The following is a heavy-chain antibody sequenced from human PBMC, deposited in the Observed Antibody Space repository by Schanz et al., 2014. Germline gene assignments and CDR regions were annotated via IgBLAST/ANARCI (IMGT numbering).Heavy chain of an antibody. CDR1: GYTFISYG. CDR3: ARGRGFYDY. J-gene: IGHJ4*02. D-gene: IGHD3-10*01. CDR2: ISAYNGHT. Sequence: QVQLVQSGAEVKKPGASVKVSCKASGYTFISYGIKWVRQAPGQGLEWMGWISAYNGHTDYAQKLQGRVTLTTDTSTSTAYMELRNLRSEDTAVHYCARGRGFYDYWGQGTLVNVSS. V-gene: IGHV1-18*01.